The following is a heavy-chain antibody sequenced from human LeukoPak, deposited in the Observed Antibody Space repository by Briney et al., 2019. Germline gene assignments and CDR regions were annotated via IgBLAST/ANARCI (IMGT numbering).Heavy chain of an antibody. CDR2: INWNGGST. CDR1: GFTFDDYG. D-gene: IGHD2-8*01. V-gene: IGHV3-20*04. CDR3: ARTEWAYYYYMDV. Sequence: TGGSLRLSCAASGFTFDDYGMSWVRQAPGKGLEWVSGINWNGGSTGYADSVKGRFTISRDNAKNSLYLQMNSLGAEDTALYYCARTEWAYYYYMDVWGKGTTVTVSS. J-gene: IGHJ6*03.